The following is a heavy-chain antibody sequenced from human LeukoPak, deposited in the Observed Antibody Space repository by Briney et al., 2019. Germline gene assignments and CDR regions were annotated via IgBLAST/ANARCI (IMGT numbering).Heavy chain of an antibody. J-gene: IGHJ3*02. V-gene: IGHV3-21*01. CDR2: ISSSSIYM. D-gene: IGHD2-15*01. CDR3: ARVQCSGGRCNDAFDI. CDR1: GFTFRSFS. Sequence: GGSLRLSCAASGFTFRSFSMNWVRQPPGKGLEWVSSISSSSIYMNYADSLKGRFTISRDNAKNLLYLQMNTLRAEDTAVYYCARVQCSGGRCNDAFDIWGQGTMVTVTS.